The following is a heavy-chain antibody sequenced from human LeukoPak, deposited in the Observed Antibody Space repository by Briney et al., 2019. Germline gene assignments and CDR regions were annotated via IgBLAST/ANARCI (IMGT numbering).Heavy chain of an antibody. D-gene: IGHD4-17*01. V-gene: IGHV3-21*04. Sequence: MPGGSLRLSCAASGFTFSSYSMNWVRQAPGKGLEWVSSISSSSSYIYYADSVKGRFTISRDNAKNSLYLQMNSLRAEDTAVYYCAKDPNGDYIGAFDIRGQGTMVTVSS. J-gene: IGHJ3*02. CDR3: AKDPNGDYIGAFDI. CDR1: GFTFSSYS. CDR2: ISSSSSYI.